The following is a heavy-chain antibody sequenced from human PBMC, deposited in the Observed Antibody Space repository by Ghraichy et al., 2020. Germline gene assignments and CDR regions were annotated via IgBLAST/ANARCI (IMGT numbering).Heavy chain of an antibody. J-gene: IGHJ6*02. Sequence: SQTLSLTCTVSGGSISSYYWSWIRQPTGKGLEWIGRIYTSGSTNYNPSLKSRVTMSVDTSKNQFSLKLSSVTAADTAVYYCARGGIHFYYYGMDVWGQGTTVTVSS. CDR2: IYTSGST. V-gene: IGHV4-4*07. CDR1: GGSISSYY. CDR3: ARGGIHFYYYGMDV. D-gene: IGHD2-21*01.